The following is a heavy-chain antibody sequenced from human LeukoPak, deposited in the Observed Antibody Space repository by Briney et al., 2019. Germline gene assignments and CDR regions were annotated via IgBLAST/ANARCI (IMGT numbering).Heavy chain of an antibody. V-gene: IGHV3-30*04. D-gene: IGHD6-19*01. CDR1: GFTFSSYA. Sequence: GGSLRLSCAASGFTFSSYAMSWVRQAPGKGLEWVAVISYDGSNKYYADSVKGRFTISRDNSKNTLYLQMNSLRAEDTAVYYCARGYSSGWYAEYFQHWGQGTLVTVSS. CDR2: ISYDGSNK. J-gene: IGHJ1*01. CDR3: ARGYSSGWYAEYFQH.